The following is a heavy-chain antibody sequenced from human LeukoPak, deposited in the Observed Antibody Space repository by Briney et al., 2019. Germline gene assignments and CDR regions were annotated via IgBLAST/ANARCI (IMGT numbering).Heavy chain of an antibody. D-gene: IGHD2-2*02. CDR1: GDSISYYY. Sequence: SETLSLTCSVSGDSISYYYWTWIRQTARKGLEWIGRIYTNGGTNYNPSLNSRVTMSIDTAKNQFSLNLSSVTAADTAIYYFARVHNSGPGYCSGTSCYRLGGWFDTWGQGTLVTVSS. V-gene: IGHV4-4*07. CDR3: ARVHNSGPGYCSGTSCYRLGGWFDT. J-gene: IGHJ5*02. CDR2: IYTNGGT.